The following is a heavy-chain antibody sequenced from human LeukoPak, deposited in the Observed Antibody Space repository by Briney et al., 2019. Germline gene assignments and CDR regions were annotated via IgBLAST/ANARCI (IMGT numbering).Heavy chain of an antibody. J-gene: IGHJ2*01. D-gene: IGHD3-22*01. V-gene: IGHV4-39*01. CDR3: ARRPYDSSGYYYVNWFFDL. CDR2: IYYRGST. CDR1: GDSISSYNYF. Sequence: PSETLSLICTVSGDSISSYNYFWGWIRQPPGKGLEWVGSIYYRGSTYYNPSLKSRVTISVDTSKNQFSLKLSSVTAADTAVYSCARRPYDSSGYYYVNWFFDLWGRGTLVTVSS.